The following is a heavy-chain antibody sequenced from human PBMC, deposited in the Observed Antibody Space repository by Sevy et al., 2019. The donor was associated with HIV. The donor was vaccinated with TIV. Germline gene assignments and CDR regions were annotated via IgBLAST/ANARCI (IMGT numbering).Heavy chain of an antibody. CDR3: ARGQDIVVAGIRQSAPPEYYFDY. J-gene: IGHJ4*02. D-gene: IGHD6-19*01. Sequence: SETLSLTCAVYGGYFSGYYWSWIRQPPGKGLEWIGEINHSGSNNYNPSLKSRVTISVDTSKNQFSLKLSFVTAADTAVYYCARGQDIVVAGIRQSAPPEYYFDYWGQGTLLTVYS. CDR1: GGYFSGYY. V-gene: IGHV4-34*01. CDR2: INHSGSN.